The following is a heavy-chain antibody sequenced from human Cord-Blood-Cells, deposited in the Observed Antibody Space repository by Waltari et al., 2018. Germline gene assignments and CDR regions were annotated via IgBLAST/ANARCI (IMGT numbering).Heavy chain of an antibody. CDR2: MNPNRCNT. D-gene: IGHD6-13*01. CDR1: GYTFTSYD. Sequence: QVQLVQSGAEVKKPGASVKVSCKASGYTFTSYDINWVRQATGQGLEWMGGMNPNRCNTGYAQKCQGRVTITRNTSISTAYMELSSLRSEDTAVYYCVRRYHSSLAAFDIWGQGTMVTVSS. V-gene: IGHV1-8*03. CDR3: VRRYHSSLAAFDI. J-gene: IGHJ3*02.